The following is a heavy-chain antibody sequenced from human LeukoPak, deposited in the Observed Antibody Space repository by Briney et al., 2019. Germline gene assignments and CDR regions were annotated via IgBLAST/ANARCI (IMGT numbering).Heavy chain of an antibody. D-gene: IGHD5-12*01. Sequence: ASVKVSCKASGYTFTSYGISWVRQAPGQGLEWMGWISAYNGNTNYAQKLQGRVTMTTDTSTSTAYMELRSLRSDDTAAYYCAGTTIGYWYFGLWGRGTLVTVSS. CDR1: GYTFTSYG. J-gene: IGHJ2*01. CDR2: ISAYNGNT. V-gene: IGHV1-18*01. CDR3: AGTTIGYWYFGL.